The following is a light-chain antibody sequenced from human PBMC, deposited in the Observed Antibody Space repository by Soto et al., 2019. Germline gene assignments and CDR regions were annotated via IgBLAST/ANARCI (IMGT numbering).Light chain of an antibody. J-gene: IGKJ5*01. Sequence: DIQMTQSPSSLSASVGDRVTITCQASQDISNYLNWYQQKPGKGPKLLIYAASNLETGVSSRFSGSGYGPGFTFTINSLQPEDIATYYCQHYDSLPPSFGQGTRLEIK. CDR1: QDISNY. CDR3: QHYDSLPPS. CDR2: AAS. V-gene: IGKV1-33*01.